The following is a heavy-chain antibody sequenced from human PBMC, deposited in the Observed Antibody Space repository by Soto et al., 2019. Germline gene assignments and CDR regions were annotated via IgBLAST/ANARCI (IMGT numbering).Heavy chain of an antibody. V-gene: IGHV5-51*01. D-gene: IGHD2-15*01. J-gene: IGHJ4*02. Sequence: GESLKISCKGSGYTFTSYWIGWVRQMPGEGLEWMGVIYPSDSDIRYSPSFQGKVTISADKSITTAYLQWSSLKAADNGMYYCVRSGTSSGRFSDYWGQGTLVTVSS. CDR2: IYPSDSDI. CDR3: VRSGTSSGRFSDY. CDR1: GYTFTSYW.